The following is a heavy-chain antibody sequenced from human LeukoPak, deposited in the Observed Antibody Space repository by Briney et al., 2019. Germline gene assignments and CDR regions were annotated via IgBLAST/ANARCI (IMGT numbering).Heavy chain of an antibody. Sequence: ASVKVSCKASGGTFSSYAISWVRQAPGQGLEWMGWMNPNSGNTGYAQKFQGRVTMTRNTSISTAYMELSSLRSEDTAVYYCARGRYSGWYYDYWGQGTLVTVSS. CDR3: ARGRYSGWYYDY. CDR2: MNPNSGNT. CDR1: GGTFSSYA. D-gene: IGHD6-19*01. J-gene: IGHJ4*02. V-gene: IGHV1-8*02.